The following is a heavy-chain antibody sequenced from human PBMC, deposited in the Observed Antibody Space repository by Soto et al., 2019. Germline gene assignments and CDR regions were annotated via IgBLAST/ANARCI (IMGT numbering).Heavy chain of an antibody. V-gene: IGHV5-51*01. CDR2: IYPGDSDT. J-gene: IGHJ3*02. D-gene: IGHD3-16*02. CDR3: ARAIWGSYRSPRAFDI. Sequence: GESLKISCKGSGYSFTSYWIGWVRQMPGKGLEWMGIIYPGDSDTRYSPSFQGQVTISADKSISTAYLQWSSLKASDTAMYYCARAIWGSYRSPRAFDIWGQGTMVTVSS. CDR1: GYSFTSYW.